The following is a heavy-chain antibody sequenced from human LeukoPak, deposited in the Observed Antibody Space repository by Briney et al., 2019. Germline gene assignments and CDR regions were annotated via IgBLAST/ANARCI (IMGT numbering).Heavy chain of an antibody. V-gene: IGHV1-18*01. J-gene: IGHJ5*02. D-gene: IGHD3-10*01. Sequence: GASVKVSCKASGYTFTSYGISWVRQAPGQGLEWMGWISAYNGNTNYAQKLQGRVTMTTDTSTSTAYMELRSLRSDDTAVYYCARDPYYYGSGSYFGYYNWFDPWGQGTLVTVSS. CDR1: GYTFTSYG. CDR3: ARDPYYYGSGSYFGYYNWFDP. CDR2: ISAYNGNT.